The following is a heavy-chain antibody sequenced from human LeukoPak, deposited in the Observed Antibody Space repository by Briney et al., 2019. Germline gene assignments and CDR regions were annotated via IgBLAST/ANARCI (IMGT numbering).Heavy chain of an antibody. V-gene: IGHV4-39*01. J-gene: IGHJ4*02. CDR1: GGSISSSSSY. Sequence: SETLSLTCTVSGGSISSSSSYWGWIRQPPGKGLEWIGSIYYSGSTYYNPSLKSRVTISVDTSKNQFSLKLSSATAADTAVYYCARHVSGQWYGSGSYDYWGQGTLVTVSS. D-gene: IGHD3-10*01. CDR2: IYYSGST. CDR3: ARHVSGQWYGSGSYDY.